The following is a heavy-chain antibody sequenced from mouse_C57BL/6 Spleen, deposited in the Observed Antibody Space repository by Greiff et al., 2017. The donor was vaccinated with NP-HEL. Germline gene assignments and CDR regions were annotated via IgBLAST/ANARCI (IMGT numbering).Heavy chain of an antibody. D-gene: IGHD1-1*01. J-gene: IGHJ1*03. Sequence: QVQLQQSGAELVRPGASVTLSCKASGYTFTDYEMHWVQQTPVHGLEWIGAIDPETGGTAYNQKFTGKAILTADKSSSTAYMELRSLTSEDSAVYYCTREVGRYFDVWGTGTTVTVSS. V-gene: IGHV1-15*01. CDR1: GYTFTDYE. CDR3: TREVGRYFDV. CDR2: IDPETGGT.